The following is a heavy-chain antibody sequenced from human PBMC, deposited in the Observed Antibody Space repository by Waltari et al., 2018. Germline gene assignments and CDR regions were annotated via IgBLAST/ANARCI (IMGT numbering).Heavy chain of an antibody. CDR1: GYTFTSYY. J-gene: IGHJ4*02. Sequence: QVQLVQSGAEVKKPGASVKVSCKASGYTFTSYYMHWVRQAPGQGLEWMGIINPRGGRTSYAQKFQGRVTMTRDTSTSTVYMELSSLRAEDTAVDYCAGGAVDTAMVPHSYWGQGTLVTVSS. CDR2: INPRGGRT. CDR3: AGGAVDTAMVPHSY. V-gene: IGHV1-46*03. D-gene: IGHD5-18*01.